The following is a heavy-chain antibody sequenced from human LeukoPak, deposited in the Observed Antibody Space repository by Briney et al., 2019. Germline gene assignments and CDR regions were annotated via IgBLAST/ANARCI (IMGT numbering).Heavy chain of an antibody. CDR1: GFTFSSYW. D-gene: IGHD1-26*01. CDR2: INSDGSST. CDR3: ARVYGGSLSTGTENFDY. V-gene: IGHV3-74*01. J-gene: IGHJ4*02. Sequence: PGGSLRLSCAASGFTFSSYWMHWVRQAPGKGLGGVSRINSDGSSTIYADSVKGGFTISREKAKNRLYMERNSLRAEDTAVYYCARVYGGSLSTGTENFDYWGQGTLVTVSS.